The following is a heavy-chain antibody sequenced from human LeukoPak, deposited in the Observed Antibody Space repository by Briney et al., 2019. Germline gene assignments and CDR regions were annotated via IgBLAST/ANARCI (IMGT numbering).Heavy chain of an antibody. J-gene: IGHJ4*02. D-gene: IGHD4-17*01. V-gene: IGHV3-33*01. Sequence: PGRSLRLSCAVSGFPFSSYGMHWVRQAPGKGLEWVALIWYDGSNKYYADSVKGRFTISRDNSKNTLYLQMNSLRAEDTAVYYCARSLNGDPPDYDCWGQGTLVTVSS. CDR3: ARSLNGDPPDYDC. CDR1: GFPFSSYG. CDR2: IWYDGSNK.